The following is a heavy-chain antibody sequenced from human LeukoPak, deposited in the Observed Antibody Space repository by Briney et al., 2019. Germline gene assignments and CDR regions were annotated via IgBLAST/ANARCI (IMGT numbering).Heavy chain of an antibody. D-gene: IGHD5-24*01. J-gene: IGHJ3*02. CDR3: ARVSGDGYTTGAFDI. CDR2: IIPIFGTA. CDR1: GGTFSSYA. V-gene: IGHV1-69*05. Sequence: ASVKVSCKASGGTFSSYAISWVRQAPGQGLEWMGGIIPIFGTANYAQKFQRRVTITTDESTSTAYMELSRLRSEDTAVYYCARVSGDGYTTGAFDIWGQGTMVTVSS.